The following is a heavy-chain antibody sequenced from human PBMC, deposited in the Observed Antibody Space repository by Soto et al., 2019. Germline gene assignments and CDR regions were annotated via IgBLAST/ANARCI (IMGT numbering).Heavy chain of an antibody. CDR1: GFTFSSYG. J-gene: IGHJ4*02. Sequence: GGSLRLSCAASGFTFSSYGMHWVRQAPGKGLEWVAVISYDGSNKYYADSVKGRFTISRDNSKNTLYLQMNSLRAEDTAVYYCAKSSAGLIWGQGTLVTVSS. V-gene: IGHV3-30*18. D-gene: IGHD6-19*01. CDR3: AKSSAGLI. CDR2: ISYDGSNK.